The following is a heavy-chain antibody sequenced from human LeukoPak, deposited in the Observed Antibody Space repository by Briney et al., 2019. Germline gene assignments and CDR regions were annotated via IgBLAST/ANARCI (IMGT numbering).Heavy chain of an antibody. D-gene: IGHD5-18*01. CDR2: IKQDGSEK. V-gene: IGHV3-7*01. CDR3: ATLDTAMVTNFGY. J-gene: IGHJ4*02. Sequence: GGSLRLSCAASGLTFRRDWMSWVRQAPGKRLEWVAMIKQDGSEKHYVDSVKGRFTISSDNTKNSLNLQMNSLRAEDTAVYYCATLDTAMVTNFGYWGQGTLVTVSS. CDR1: GLTFRRDW.